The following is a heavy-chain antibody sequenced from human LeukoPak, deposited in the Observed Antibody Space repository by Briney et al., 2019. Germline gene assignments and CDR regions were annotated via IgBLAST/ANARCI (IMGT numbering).Heavy chain of an antibody. V-gene: IGHV3-21*01. J-gene: IGHJ3*02. CDR1: GFTFSSYS. CDR2: ISSSSSYI. D-gene: IGHD6-19*01. CDR3: ASKYSSGWYVPADVYAFDI. Sequence: PGGSLRLSCAASGFTFSSYSMNWVRQAPGKGLEWVSSISSSSSYIYYADSVKGRFTISRDNAKNSLYLQMNSLRAEDTAVYYCASKYSSGWYVPADVYAFDIWGQGTMVTVSS.